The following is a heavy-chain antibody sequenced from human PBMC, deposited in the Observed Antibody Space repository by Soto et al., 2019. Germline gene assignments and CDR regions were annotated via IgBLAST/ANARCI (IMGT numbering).Heavy chain of an antibody. Sequence: GGSLRLSCAASGFTFSSYAMSWVRQAPGKGLEWVSGISGSGGSTYYTDSVKGRFTISRDNSKNTLYLQMNSLRTEDTAVYYCAKGPRNTYYDFWSGYYNWGQGTLVTVSS. CDR2: ISGSGGST. V-gene: IGHV3-23*01. CDR3: AKGPRNTYYDFWSGYYN. CDR1: GFTFSSYA. J-gene: IGHJ4*02. D-gene: IGHD3-3*01.